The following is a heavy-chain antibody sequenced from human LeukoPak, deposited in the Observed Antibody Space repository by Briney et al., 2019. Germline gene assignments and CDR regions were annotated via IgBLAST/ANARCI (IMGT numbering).Heavy chain of an antibody. V-gene: IGHV1-18*01. D-gene: IGHD3-22*01. J-gene: IGHJ4*02. Sequence: ASVKVSCKASGYTFISFGISWVRQAPGQGLEWMGWISAYNGNTNYAQKLQGRVTMTTDTSTSTAYMDLRSLRSDDTAVYYCARDHYESRGYFIDYWGQGTLVTVSS. CDR2: ISAYNGNT. CDR1: GYTFISFG. CDR3: ARDHYESRGYFIDY.